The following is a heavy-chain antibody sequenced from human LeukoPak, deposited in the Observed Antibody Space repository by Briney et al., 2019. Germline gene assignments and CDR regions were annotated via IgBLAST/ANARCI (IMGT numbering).Heavy chain of an antibody. CDR2: INPSGRI. D-gene: IGHD3-22*01. J-gene: IGHJ6*03. CDR3: ARGRQEVSMIVVVMTAVSYYLDV. Sequence: SETLSLTCTVSGGSLSPYYWGWIRQPPGKGLEWIGEINPSGRISYNPSLKSRLTISVDASKNQFSLNLRSLTAADTAVYYCARGRQEVSMIVVVMTAVSYYLDVWGKGTTVTVS. V-gene: IGHV4-34*01. CDR1: GGSLSPYY.